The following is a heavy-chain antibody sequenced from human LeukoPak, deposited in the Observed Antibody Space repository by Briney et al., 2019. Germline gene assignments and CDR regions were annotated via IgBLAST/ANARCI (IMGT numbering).Heavy chain of an antibody. CDR1: GDSVSSYSAA. CDR2: TYYSSKWYN. CDR3: ARDLSGDINFDH. D-gene: IGHD7-27*01. V-gene: IGHV6-1*01. J-gene: IGHJ4*02. Sequence: SQTLTLTCAISGDSVSSYSAAWTWIRQSPSRGLEWLRRTYYSSKWYNDYAVSVKSRLTISPDTSKNQFSLQLNSVTPEDTAVYYCARDLSGDINFDHWGQGTLVTVSS.